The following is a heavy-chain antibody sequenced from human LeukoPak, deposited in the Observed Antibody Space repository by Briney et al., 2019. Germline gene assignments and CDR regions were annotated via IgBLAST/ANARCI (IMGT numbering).Heavy chain of an antibody. CDR2: ISSSGSTI. CDR3: AKTDCSGGSCPGGAFDI. V-gene: IGHV3-48*03. J-gene: IGHJ3*02. Sequence: GGSLRLSCAASGFTFSSYEMNWVRQAPGKGLEWVSYISSSGSTIYYADSVKGRFTISRDNSKNTLYLQMNSLRAEDTAVYYCAKTDCSGGSCPGGAFDIWGQGTMVTVSS. D-gene: IGHD2-15*01. CDR1: GFTFSSYE.